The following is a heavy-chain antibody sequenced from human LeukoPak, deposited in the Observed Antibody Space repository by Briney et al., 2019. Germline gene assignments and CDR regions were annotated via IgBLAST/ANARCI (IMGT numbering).Heavy chain of an antibody. D-gene: IGHD6-19*01. Sequence: GGSLRLSCAASGFIFTDYWMYWVRQAPGKELVWVARIRGDGRATTYADSVKGRFTISRDNAMNTVFLQMKSLRADDTGTYYCARFYFPEEHDRAWYEAHWGQGVLVTVS. CDR3: ARFYFPEEHDRAWYEAH. J-gene: IGHJ4*02. CDR1: GFIFTDYW. V-gene: IGHV3-74*03. CDR2: IRGDGRAT.